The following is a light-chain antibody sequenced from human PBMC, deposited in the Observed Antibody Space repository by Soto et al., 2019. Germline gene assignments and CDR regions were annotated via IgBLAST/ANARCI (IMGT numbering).Light chain of an antibody. CDR1: QGIRND. Sequence: DIQMTQSPSSLSASVGDRVTITCRASQGIRNDLGWYQQKPGKAPKLLIYAASSLQSGVPSRFSGSGSGTEFTLNISSLHLDDFETYYGQQYNSYWMFCQGPKVDIK. CDR2: AAS. V-gene: IGKV1-17*01. CDR3: QQYNSYWM. J-gene: IGKJ1*01.